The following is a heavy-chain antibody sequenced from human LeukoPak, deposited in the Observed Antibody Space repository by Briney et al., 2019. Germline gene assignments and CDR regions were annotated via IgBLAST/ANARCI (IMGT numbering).Heavy chain of an antibody. Sequence: PGRSLRLSCTAYGFTFSSYVIHWVRQAPGKGLEWVAVLSYDGRNKYYADSVKGRFTISRDNSKNTLNLQMDSLRTEDTAVYYCARDRTSTIAVAGTVDNWGQGTLVIVSS. CDR1: GFTFSSYV. V-gene: IGHV3-30*03. CDR3: ARDRTSTIAVAGTVDN. J-gene: IGHJ4*02. CDR2: LSYDGRNK. D-gene: IGHD6-19*01.